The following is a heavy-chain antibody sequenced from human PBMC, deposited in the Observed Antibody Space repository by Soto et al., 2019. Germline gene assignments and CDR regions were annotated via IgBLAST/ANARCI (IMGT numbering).Heavy chain of an antibody. J-gene: IGHJ4*02. CDR2: IIPIFGTA. D-gene: IGHD5-18*01. V-gene: IGHV1-69*01. CDR3: ARFSGSPKVFIWDTADY. Sequence: QVQLVQSGAEVKKPGSSVKVSCKASGGTFSSYAISWVRQAPGQGLEWMGGIIPIFGTANYAQKFQGRVTITADESTSIAYMELSSLRSEDTAVYYCARFSGSPKVFIWDTADYWGQGTLVTVSS. CDR1: GGTFSSYA.